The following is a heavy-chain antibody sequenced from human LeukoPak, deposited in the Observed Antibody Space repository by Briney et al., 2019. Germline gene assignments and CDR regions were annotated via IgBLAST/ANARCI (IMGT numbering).Heavy chain of an antibody. CDR2: INHSGST. CDR3: ARGNRYSSVPYYYYYMDV. V-gene: IGHV4-34*01. J-gene: IGHJ6*03. Sequence: PSETLSLTCAVYGGSFSNYYWSWISQPPGKGLEWIGEINHSGSTNYNPSLKSRVTISVDTSKNQFSLKLSSVTAADTAIYYCARGNRYSSVPYYYYYMDVWGKGTTVTVSS. CDR1: GGSFSNYY. D-gene: IGHD5-18*01.